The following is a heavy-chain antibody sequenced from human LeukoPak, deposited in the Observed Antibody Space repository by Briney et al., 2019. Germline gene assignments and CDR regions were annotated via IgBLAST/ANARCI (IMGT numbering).Heavy chain of an antibody. V-gene: IGHV3-74*01. D-gene: IGHD2/OR15-2a*01. CDR2: IRGNGTNP. CDR1: GYAFNTYW. J-gene: IGHJ5*02. Sequence: GGSLRLSCAAPGYAFNTYWMHSGRQVPGKRLGWVSRIRGNGTNPIYADAVKGRLTISRDNAKNTLYLQMNSLRAEDTAVYYCARDTYYAPFDPWGQGTLVTVPS. CDR3: ARDTYYAPFDP.